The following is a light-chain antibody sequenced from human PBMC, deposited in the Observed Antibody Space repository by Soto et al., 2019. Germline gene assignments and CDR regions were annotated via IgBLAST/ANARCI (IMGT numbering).Light chain of an antibody. CDR3: AAWDDSLTIYV. V-gene: IGLV1-47*01. Sequence: QSVLTQPPSASGIPGQRVTISCSGSSSNIGSNYVYWYQQLPGTAPKLLIYRNNQRPSGVPDRFSGSKSGTSASLAISGLRSEDEADYYCAAWDDSLTIYVFGTGTKVTVL. CDR1: SSNIGSNY. J-gene: IGLJ1*01. CDR2: RNN.